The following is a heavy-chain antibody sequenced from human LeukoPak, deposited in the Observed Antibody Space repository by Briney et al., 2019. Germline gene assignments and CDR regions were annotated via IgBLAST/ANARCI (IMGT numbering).Heavy chain of an antibody. CDR1: GYTFTGYY. D-gene: IGHD6-13*01. V-gene: IGHV1-2*06. Sequence: ASVKVSCEASGYTFTGYYIRWVRQAPGQGLEWMGRINPNIGGTNYAQKFQGRVTMTRDTSISTAYMELSRLRSDDPAVYYCARTGISSWSTYYYYYYIDVWGKGTTVTVSS. J-gene: IGHJ6*03. CDR2: INPNIGGT. CDR3: ARTGISSWSTYYYYYYIDV.